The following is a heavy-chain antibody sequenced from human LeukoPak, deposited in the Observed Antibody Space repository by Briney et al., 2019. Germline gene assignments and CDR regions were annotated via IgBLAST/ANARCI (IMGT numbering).Heavy chain of an antibody. D-gene: IGHD3-3*01. V-gene: IGHV1-2*02. J-gene: IGHJ3*02. CDR2: INPNSGGT. CDR1: GYTFTGYY. Sequence: ASVKVSCKASGYTFTGYYMHWVRQAPGQGLEWMGWINPNSGGTNYAQKFQGRVTMTRDTSISTAYMELSRLRSDDTAVYYCARDHVADVTTFGVAREDDAFDIWGQGTMVTVSS. CDR3: ARDHVADVTTFGVAREDDAFDI.